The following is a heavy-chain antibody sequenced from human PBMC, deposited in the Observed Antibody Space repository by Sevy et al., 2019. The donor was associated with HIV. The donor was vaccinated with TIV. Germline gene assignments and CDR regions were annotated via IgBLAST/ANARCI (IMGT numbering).Heavy chain of an antibody. V-gene: IGHV4-39*01. J-gene: IGHJ6*02. CDR2: IYYSGST. D-gene: IGHD3-10*01. CDR1: GGSISSSSYY. CDR3: ARQGGSVLLWFGELSRLSLPDGMDV. Sequence: SETLSLTCTVSGGSISSSSYYWGWIRQPPGKGLEWIGSIYYSGSTYYNPSLKSRVTLSVDTSKNQFSLKLSSVTAADTAVYYCARQGGSVLLWFGELSRLSLPDGMDVWGQGTTVTVSS.